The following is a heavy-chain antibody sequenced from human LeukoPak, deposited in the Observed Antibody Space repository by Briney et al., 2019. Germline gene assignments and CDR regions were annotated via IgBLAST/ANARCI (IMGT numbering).Heavy chain of an antibody. Sequence: PGGSLRLSCTASGFTFSTYAMHWVRQAPGKGLEWVAVISYDGSNKYYADSVKGRFTISRDNSKNTLYLQMNSLRVEDTAVYYCARAWYYYGSGRSILQYYYYMDVWGKGTTVTVSS. CDR1: GFTFSTYA. CDR2: ISYDGSNK. CDR3: ARAWYYYGSGRSILQYYYYMDV. J-gene: IGHJ6*03. V-gene: IGHV3-30*04. D-gene: IGHD3-10*01.